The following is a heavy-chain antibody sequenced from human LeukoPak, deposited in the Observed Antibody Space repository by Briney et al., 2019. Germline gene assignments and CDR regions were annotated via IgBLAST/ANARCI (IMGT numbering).Heavy chain of an antibody. J-gene: IGHJ4*02. V-gene: IGHV4-31*03. Sequence: SQTLSLTYTVSGGSISSGGYYWSWIRQHPGKGLEWIGYIYYSGSTYYNPSLKSRVTISVDTSKDQFSLKLSSVTAADTAVYYCARTGSPTVTTFAVDYWGQGTLVTVSS. CDR1: GGSISSGGYY. CDR2: IYYSGST. D-gene: IGHD4-17*01. CDR3: ARTGSPTVTTFAVDY.